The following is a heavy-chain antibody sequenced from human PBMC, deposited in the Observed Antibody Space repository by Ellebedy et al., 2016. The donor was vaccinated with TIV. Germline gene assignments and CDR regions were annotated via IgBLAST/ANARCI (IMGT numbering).Heavy chain of an antibody. CDR3: TGGGENYSFDP. V-gene: IGHV1-8*01. CDR2: MNPNSGNT. D-gene: IGHD1-7*01. J-gene: IGHJ5*02. Sequence: ASVKVSCXASGNTFTSYDINWVRQAAGQGLECMGWMNPNSGNTGYAQKFQGRVTMTSDTSISTAYMELRSLRSDDTAVYYCTGGGENYSFDPWGQGTLLTVSS. CDR1: GNTFTSYD.